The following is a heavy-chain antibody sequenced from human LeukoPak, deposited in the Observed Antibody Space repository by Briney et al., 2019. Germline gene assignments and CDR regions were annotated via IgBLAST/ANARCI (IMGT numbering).Heavy chain of an antibody. CDR3: ARQSRGICSDGSCHSFDY. J-gene: IGHJ4*02. CDR1: GGSISSSSYY. CDR2: IYYSGST. Sequence: SETLSLTCTVSGGSISSSSYYWGWIRQPPGKGLEWIGSIYYSGSTYYNPSLKSRVTISVDTSKNQFSLKLRSVTAADTAVYYCARQSRGICSDGSCHSFDYWGQGTLVTVSS. D-gene: IGHD2-15*01. V-gene: IGHV4-39*01.